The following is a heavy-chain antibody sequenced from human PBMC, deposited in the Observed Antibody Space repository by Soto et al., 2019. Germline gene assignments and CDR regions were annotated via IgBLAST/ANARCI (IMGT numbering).Heavy chain of an antibody. J-gene: IGHJ2*01. D-gene: IGHD5-12*01. CDR1: GFTFDDYA. V-gene: IGHV3-9*01. CDR2: ISWNSGSI. CDR3: AKVIVATIGGRYFDL. Sequence: EVQLVESGGGLVQPGRSLRLSCAASGFTFDDYAMHWVRQAPGKGLEWVSGISWNSGSIGYADSLKGRFTISRDNAKNSLYLQMNSLRAEDTALYYCAKVIVATIGGRYFDLWGRGTLVTVSS.